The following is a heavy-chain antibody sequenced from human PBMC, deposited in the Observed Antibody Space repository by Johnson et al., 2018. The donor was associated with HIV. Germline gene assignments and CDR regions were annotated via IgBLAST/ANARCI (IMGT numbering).Heavy chain of an antibody. CDR3: ARGRPSGSHDAFDI. V-gene: IGHV3-30-3*01. D-gene: IGHD3-22*01. CDR2: ISYDGTIR. J-gene: IGHJ3*02. CDR1: GFPFSTYA. Sequence: QVQLVESGGGVVQPGRSLRLSCAASGFPFSTYAVHWVRQSPGKGLEWVAVISYDGTIRYYAASVKGRFTISRENSKNIAFMQMNRLRGEDTAVYYCARGRPSGSHDAFDIWGQGTMVTVSS.